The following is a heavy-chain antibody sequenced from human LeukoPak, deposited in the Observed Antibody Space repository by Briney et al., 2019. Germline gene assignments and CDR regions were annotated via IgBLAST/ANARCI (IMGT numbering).Heavy chain of an antibody. D-gene: IGHD3-9*01. J-gene: IGHJ6*02. CDR3: ATNYDILTGYRMDV. CDR1: GYTFTSYG. V-gene: IGHV1-18*01. CDR2: ISAYNANT. Sequence: ASVKVSCKASGYTFTSYGISWVRQAPGQGLEWMGWISAYNANTNYAQKLQGRVTMTIDTSTSTAYMELRSLRSDDTAVYYCATNYDILTGYRMDVWGQGTAVTVSS.